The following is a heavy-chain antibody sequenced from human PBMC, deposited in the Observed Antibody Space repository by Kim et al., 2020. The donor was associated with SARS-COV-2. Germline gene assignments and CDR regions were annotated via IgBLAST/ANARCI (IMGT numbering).Heavy chain of an antibody. Sequence: GGSLRLSCAASGFTFSSYGMHWVRQAPGKGLEWVAVISYDGSNKYYADSVKGRFTISRDNPKNTLYLQMNSLRAEDTAVYYCAKGGAGKCNSCYFDYWG. CDR1: GFTFSSYG. V-gene: IGHV3-30*18. J-gene: IGHJ4*03. CDR3: AKGGAGKCNSCYFDY. CDR2: ISYDGSNK. D-gene: IGHD2-15*01.